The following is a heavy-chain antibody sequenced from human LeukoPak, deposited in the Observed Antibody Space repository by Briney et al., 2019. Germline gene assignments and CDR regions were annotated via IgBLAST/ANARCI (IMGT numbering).Heavy chain of an antibody. J-gene: IGHJ5*02. D-gene: IGHD2-15*01. CDR1: GLTFSSNS. CDR3: AKGFSVRGRFDP. V-gene: IGHV3-23*01. CDR2: ISVSGIT. Sequence: GGSLRLSCVASGLTFSSNSMSWVRQPPGMGLEWISGISVSGITVYADSVKGRLTISRDNSKNTLYLQMNNLRAEDTALYYCAKGFSVRGRFDPWGQGTQVTVSS.